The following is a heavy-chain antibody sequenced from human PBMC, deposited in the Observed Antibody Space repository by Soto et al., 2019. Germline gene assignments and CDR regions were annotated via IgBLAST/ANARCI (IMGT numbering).Heavy chain of an antibody. CDR2: INPDTGGT. J-gene: IGHJ4*02. Sequence: ASLKVAYEATAYTFTGYFMHWVRQAPGQRLEWMGWINPDTGGTNYAQKFQDRVTVTSDTSISTAYMEVRRLRSDDTAIYYCARDQYSGSYRYWGQGSLV. CDR3: ARDQYSGSYRY. D-gene: IGHD1-26*01. CDR1: AYTFTGYF. V-gene: IGHV1-2*02.